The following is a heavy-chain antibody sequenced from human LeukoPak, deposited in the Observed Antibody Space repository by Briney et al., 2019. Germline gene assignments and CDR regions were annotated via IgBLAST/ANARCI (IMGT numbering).Heavy chain of an antibody. CDR2: IKPDGSEK. J-gene: IGHJ4*02. V-gene: IGHV3-7*01. CDR1: GFTFSNYW. CDR3: ARHLSGITGYTYGRGIDY. D-gene: IGHD5-18*01. Sequence: GGSLRLSCAASGFTFSNYWMTWFRQTPGKGLEWVGNIKPDGSEKYYVDSVKGRFTISRDNAKKSLYLQMNSLRAEDTAVYYCARHLSGITGYTYGRGIDYWGQGTLLTVSS.